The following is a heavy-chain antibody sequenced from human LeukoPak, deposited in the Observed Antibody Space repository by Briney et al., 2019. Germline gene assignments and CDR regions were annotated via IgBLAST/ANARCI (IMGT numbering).Heavy chain of an antibody. CDR1: GYTFTSYA. J-gene: IGHJ5*02. D-gene: IGHD3-3*01. V-gene: IGHV7-4-1*02. CDR2: IDTNTGNP. Sequence: GASVKVSCKASGYTFTSYAMNWVRQAPGQGLEWMRWIDTNTGNPTYAQGFTGRFVFSLDTSVSTAYLQISSLKAEDTAVYYCAREGDFWSGYYNREDWFDPWGQGTLVTVSS. CDR3: AREGDFWSGYYNREDWFDP.